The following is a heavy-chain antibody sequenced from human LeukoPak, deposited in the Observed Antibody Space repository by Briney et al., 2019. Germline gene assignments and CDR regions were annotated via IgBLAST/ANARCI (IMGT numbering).Heavy chain of an antibody. D-gene: IGHD5-18*01. CDR3: ARGDRPERGYSYGFDY. J-gene: IGHJ4*02. Sequence: ASVKVSCKASGGTFSSYAISWVRQAPGQGLEWMGGIIPIFGTANYAQKFQGRVTMTRDTSTSTVYMELSSLRSEDTAVYYCARGDRPERGYSYGFDYWGQGTLVTVSS. V-gene: IGHV1-69*05. CDR1: GGTFSSYA. CDR2: IIPIFGTA.